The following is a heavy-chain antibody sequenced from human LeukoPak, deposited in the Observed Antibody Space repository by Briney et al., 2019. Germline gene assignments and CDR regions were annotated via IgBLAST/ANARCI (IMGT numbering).Heavy chain of an antibody. V-gene: IGHV3-23*01. J-gene: IGHJ4*02. CDR1: GFTFNIHA. Sequence: GGSLRLSCAASGFTFNIHAMTWARQAPGRGLEWVSVISPNGDTTFYADSVKGRFTISRDNSKNMVFLQMDSLGAEDMAVYYCAKGAMHYYDSSGYNYFDYWGQGTLVTVSS. CDR2: ISPNGDTT. D-gene: IGHD3-22*01. CDR3: AKGAMHYYDSSGYNYFDY.